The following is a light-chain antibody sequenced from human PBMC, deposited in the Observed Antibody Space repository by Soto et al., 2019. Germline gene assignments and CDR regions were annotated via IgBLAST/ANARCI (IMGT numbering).Light chain of an antibody. CDR2: EVS. CDR1: TNDVGGYNY. J-gene: IGLJ1*01. Sequence: QSVLTQPASVSGSPGQSITISCAGTTNDVGGYNYVSWYQQHPGKAPKLLIFEVSSRPSGVSNRFSGSKSGNKASLTISALQAEDEADYFCNSYTSSTSRPYVFGTGTKVTVL. CDR3: NSYTSSTSRPYV. V-gene: IGLV2-14*01.